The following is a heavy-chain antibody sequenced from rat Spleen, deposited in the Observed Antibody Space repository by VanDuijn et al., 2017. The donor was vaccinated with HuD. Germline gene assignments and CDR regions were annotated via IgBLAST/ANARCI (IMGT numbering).Heavy chain of an antibody. CDR1: GFTFSDYY. D-gene: IGHD1-1*01. J-gene: IGHJ2*01. CDR3: ARHSPYYSGPFDY. V-gene: IGHV5-7*01. Sequence: EVQLVESGGGLVQPGRSLKLSCAASGFTFSDYYMAWVRQAPTKGLEWVATISYDGSSTYYRDSVKGRFTISRDNAKSTLYLQMDSLRSEDTATYYCARHSPYYSGPFDYWGQGVMVTVSS. CDR2: ISYDGSST.